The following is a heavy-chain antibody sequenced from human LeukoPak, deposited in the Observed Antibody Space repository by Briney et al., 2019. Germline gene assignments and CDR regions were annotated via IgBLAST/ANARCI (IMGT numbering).Heavy chain of an antibody. D-gene: IGHD3-10*01. J-gene: IGHJ3*02. CDR1: GFTFSSYG. V-gene: IGHV3-33*01. Sequence: GGSLRLSRAASGFTFSSYGMRWVRQAPGKGLEWVAVIWYDGSNKYYADSVKGRFTISRDNSKNTLYLQMNSLRAEDTAVYYCARPMVRGVNRVAFDIWGQGTMVTVSS. CDR2: IWYDGSNK. CDR3: ARPMVRGVNRVAFDI.